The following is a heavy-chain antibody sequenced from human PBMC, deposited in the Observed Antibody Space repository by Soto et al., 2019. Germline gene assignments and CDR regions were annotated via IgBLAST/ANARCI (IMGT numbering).Heavy chain of an antibody. Sequence: ASVKVSCKASGYIFINYYIHWVRQAPGQGLEWIGIIDPNDGSTNYAQKFRGRVTLARDTSTSTVYMELSSLRSEDTAVYYCARNTVRNFDYWGQGTLVTVSS. J-gene: IGHJ4*02. CDR1: GYIFINYY. V-gene: IGHV1-46*01. D-gene: IGHD2-8*02. CDR3: ARNTVRNFDY. CDR2: IDPNDGST.